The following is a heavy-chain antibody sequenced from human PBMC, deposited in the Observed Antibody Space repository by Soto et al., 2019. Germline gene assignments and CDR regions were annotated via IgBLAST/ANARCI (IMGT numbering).Heavy chain of an antibody. CDR3: TRGVPSNAYFDY. CDR1: GGTFSSSA. D-gene: IGHD3-10*01. CDR2: IIPMFGTA. J-gene: IGHJ4*02. V-gene: IGHV1-69*06. Sequence: QVRLVQSGAEVQKPGSSVKVSCKASGGTFSSSALNWVRQAPGQGLEWMGGIIPMFGTANYAQKFQGRVTITADKSTKTAYMELSSLRSEDTAVYYCTRGVPSNAYFDYWGQGTLVTVSS.